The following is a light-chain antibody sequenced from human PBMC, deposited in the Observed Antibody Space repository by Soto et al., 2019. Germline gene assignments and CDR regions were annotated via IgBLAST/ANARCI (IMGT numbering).Light chain of an antibody. J-gene: IGKJ5*01. V-gene: IGKV3-11*01. Sequence: EIVLTQSPDTLSVSPGERATLSCRASQTVGSNLAWYQQKPGQAPRLLISDASGRATGIPARFSGSGSGTDFTLTISSLEPEDFAVYYCHQRQYWPPITFGQGTRLEI. CDR3: HQRQYWPPIT. CDR2: DAS. CDR1: QTVGSN.